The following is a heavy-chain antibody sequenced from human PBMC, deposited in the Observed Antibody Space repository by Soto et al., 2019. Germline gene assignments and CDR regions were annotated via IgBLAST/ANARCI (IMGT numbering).Heavy chain of an antibody. V-gene: IGHV4-30-2*01. CDR3: VRRSPEDAFDI. CDR2: IYEGGNT. Sequence: SETLSLTCAVSGGSIISGGYSWSWIRQPPGKGLQWIGHIYEGGNTYYTPSLESRVAISTDKSKNQFSLRLSSVTAADTAVYYCVRRSPEDAFDIWGQGTMVTVPS. CDR1: GGSIISGGYS. J-gene: IGHJ3*02.